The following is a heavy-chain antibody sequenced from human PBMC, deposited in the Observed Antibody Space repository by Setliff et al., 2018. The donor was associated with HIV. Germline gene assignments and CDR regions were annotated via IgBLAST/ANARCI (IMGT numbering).Heavy chain of an antibody. V-gene: IGHV4-4*02. Sequence: PSETLSLTCAVSGGSISSSNWWSWVRQPPGKGLEWIGHFYTSGTTNYNPSLESRVTISVDKSKNQFSLKLTSVTAADTAVYYCARHDMRHYDFWSGSPSHWFDPWGQGTLVTVS. CDR2: FYTSGTT. CDR1: GGSISSSNW. D-gene: IGHD3-3*01. J-gene: IGHJ5*02. CDR3: ARHDMRHYDFWSGSPSHWFDP.